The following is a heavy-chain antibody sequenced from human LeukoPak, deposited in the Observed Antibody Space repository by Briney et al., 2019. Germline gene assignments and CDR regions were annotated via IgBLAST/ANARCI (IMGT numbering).Heavy chain of an antibody. CDR3: AREVAVRGVITPHYYYGMDV. CDR1: GYTFTSYG. Sequence: GASVKVSCKASGYTFTSYGISWVRQAPGQGLEWMGWISAYNGNTNYAQKLQGRVTMTTDTSTSTAYMELRSLRSDDTAVYYCAREVAVRGVITPHYYYGMDVWGQGTTVTVSS. D-gene: IGHD3-10*01. CDR2: ISAYNGNT. V-gene: IGHV1-18*01. J-gene: IGHJ6*02.